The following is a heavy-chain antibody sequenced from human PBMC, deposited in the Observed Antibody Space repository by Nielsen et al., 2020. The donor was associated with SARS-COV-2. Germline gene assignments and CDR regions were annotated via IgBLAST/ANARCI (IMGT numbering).Heavy chain of an antibody. J-gene: IGHJ5*02. D-gene: IGHD1-26*01. CDR3: VRDMFFLGATNSLRDWFDP. V-gene: IGHV1-18*01. CDR2: ISAYNGNT. Sequence: ASVKVSCKASGYTFTSYGISWVRQAPGQGLEWMGWISAYNGNTNYAQKLQGRVTMTTDTSTSTAYMELRSLRSDDTAVYYCVRDMFFLGATNSLRDWFDPWGQGTLVTVSS. CDR1: GYTFTSYG.